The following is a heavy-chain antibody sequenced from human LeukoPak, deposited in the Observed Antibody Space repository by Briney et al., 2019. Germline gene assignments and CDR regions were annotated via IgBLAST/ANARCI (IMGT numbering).Heavy chain of an antibody. CDR3: ARSGQYGSGSYSGSFAY. CDR1: GGSISSYY. J-gene: IGHJ4*02. Sequence: SETLSLTCTVSGGSISSYYWSWIRQPPGKGLEWIGYIYYSGSTNYNPSLKSRVTISVDTSKNQFSLKLNSVTAADTAVYYCARSGQYGSGSYSGSFAYWGQGTLVTVSS. CDR2: IYYSGST. D-gene: IGHD3-10*01. V-gene: IGHV4-59*08.